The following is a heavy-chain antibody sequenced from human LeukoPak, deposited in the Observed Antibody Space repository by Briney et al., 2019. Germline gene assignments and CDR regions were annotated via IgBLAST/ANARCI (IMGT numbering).Heavy chain of an antibody. CDR2: IKPDSGAT. J-gene: IGHJ3*02. CDR3: ARESGDFDI. V-gene: IGHV1-2*02. D-gene: IGHD3-10*01. CDR1: GYTFSAYY. Sequence: GGSAKDSSVASGYTFSAYYMHWVRHAPRQGFDLSGWIKPDSGATNYGQKIQRGDTMTRDASIRTAYMELNRLRSYDTAVYYCARESGDFDIWGQGTMVTVSS.